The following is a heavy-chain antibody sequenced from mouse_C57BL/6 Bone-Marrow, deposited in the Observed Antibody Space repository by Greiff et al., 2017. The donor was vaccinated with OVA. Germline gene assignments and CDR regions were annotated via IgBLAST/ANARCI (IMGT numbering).Heavy chain of an antibody. CDR3: ARDGYYDYSFAY. CDR2: IHPNSGST. V-gene: IGHV1-64*01. J-gene: IGHJ3*01. CDR1: GYTFTSYW. Sequence: VQLQQPGAELVKPGASVKLSCKASGYTFTSYWMHWVKQRPGQGLEWIGLIHPNSGSTNYNEKFKSKATLTVDKSSSTAYMQLSSLTSEDSAVYYCARDGYYDYSFAYWGQGTLVTVSA. D-gene: IGHD2-4*01.